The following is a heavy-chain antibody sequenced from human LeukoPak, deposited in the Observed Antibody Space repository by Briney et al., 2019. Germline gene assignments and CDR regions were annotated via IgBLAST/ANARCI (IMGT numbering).Heavy chain of an antibody. J-gene: IGHJ4*02. Sequence: PGGSLRLSCAASGFAASGFTFSTFGMHWVRQAPGKGLEWVSVIYSGGSTYYADSVKGRFTISRDNSKNTLYLQMNSLRAEDTAVYYCARGSYSSSWKTFDYWGQGTLVTVSS. CDR3: ARGSYSSSWKTFDY. CDR1: GFAASGFTFSTFG. CDR2: IYSGGST. D-gene: IGHD6-13*01. V-gene: IGHV3-66*01.